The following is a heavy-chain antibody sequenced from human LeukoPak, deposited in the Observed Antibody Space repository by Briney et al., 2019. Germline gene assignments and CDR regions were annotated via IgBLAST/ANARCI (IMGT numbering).Heavy chain of an antibody. D-gene: IGHD6-19*01. Sequence: ASVKVSCKASGYTFTSYYMHWVRQAPGQGLEWMGIINPSGGSTSYARKFQGRVTMTRDMSTSTVYMELSSLRSEDTAVYYCARAAVAGTRHYYYYYMDVWGKGTTVTVSS. V-gene: IGHV1-46*01. CDR1: GYTFTSYY. J-gene: IGHJ6*03. CDR3: ARAAVAGTRHYYYYYMDV. CDR2: INPSGGST.